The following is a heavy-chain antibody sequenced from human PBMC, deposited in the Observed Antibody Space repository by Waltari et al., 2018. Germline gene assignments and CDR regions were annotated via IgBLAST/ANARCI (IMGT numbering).Heavy chain of an antibody. CDR2: ITWNSGKV. V-gene: IGHV3-9*01. J-gene: IGHJ4*02. CDR1: GFTYDVFA. D-gene: IGHD3-16*01. CDR3: TKDLTHTNYEGFAN. Sequence: DVQLVESGGALVQPGRALRLSCATSGFTYDVFAMHWVRQVPGKGLEWVAGITWNSGKVDYADSVKGRFTISRDNAKNLLFLQMNSLRPEDTALYYCTKDLTHTNYEGFANWGLGTLVTVSS.